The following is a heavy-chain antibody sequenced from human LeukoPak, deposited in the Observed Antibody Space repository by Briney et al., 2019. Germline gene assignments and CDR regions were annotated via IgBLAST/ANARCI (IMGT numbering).Heavy chain of an antibody. CDR1: GFTFSSYS. CDR2: ISSSSSTI. D-gene: IGHD2-8*02. J-gene: IGHJ3*02. V-gene: IGHV3-48*04. CDR3: ARFNPWYAFDI. Sequence: GGSLRLSCAASGFTFSSYSMNWVRQAPGKGLEWVSYISSSSSTIYYADSVKGRFTISRDNAKNSLYLQMNSLRAEDTAVYYRARFNPWYAFDIWGQGTMVTVSS.